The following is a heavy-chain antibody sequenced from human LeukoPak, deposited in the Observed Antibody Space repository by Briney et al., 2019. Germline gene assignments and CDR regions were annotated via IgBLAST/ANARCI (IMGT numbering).Heavy chain of an antibody. D-gene: IGHD6-6*01. V-gene: IGHV1-18*01. Sequence: ASVKVSCKASDYTFTNYGISWVRQAPGQGLEWMGWISAYNGKTYYAQKFQGRVTVTTDTSTSTAYMELSSLRSEDTAVYYCARGGLAARGGYFDYWGQGTLVTVSS. J-gene: IGHJ4*02. CDR2: ISAYNGKT. CDR3: ARGGLAARGGYFDY. CDR1: DYTFTNYG.